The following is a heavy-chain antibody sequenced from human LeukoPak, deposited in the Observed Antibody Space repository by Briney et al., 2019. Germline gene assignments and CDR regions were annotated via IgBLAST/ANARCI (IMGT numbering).Heavy chain of an antibody. CDR3: ASHVTLAAAPGWFDP. CDR1: GYSFTSYW. Sequence: GESLKISCKGSGYSFTSYWIGWVRQMPGKGLEWMGVIYPGDSDTRYSPSFQGQVTISADKSISTAYLQWSSLKASDTAMYYCASHVTLAAAPGWFDPWGQGTLVTVSS. D-gene: IGHD6-13*01. J-gene: IGHJ5*02. V-gene: IGHV5-51*01. CDR2: IYPGDSDT.